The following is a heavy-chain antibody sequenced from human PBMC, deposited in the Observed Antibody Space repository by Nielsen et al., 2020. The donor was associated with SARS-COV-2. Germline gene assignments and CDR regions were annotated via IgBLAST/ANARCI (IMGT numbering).Heavy chain of an antibody. V-gene: IGHV4-59*05. J-gene: IGHJ3*02. Sequence: SETLSLACTVSGGSISSFYWTWIRQPPGKGLEWIGSIYYSGSTYYNPSLKSRVTISVDTSKNQFSLKLSSVTAADTAVYYCARIRGSYDAFDIWGQGTMVTVSS. CDR2: IYYSGST. CDR1: GGSISSFY. D-gene: IGHD1-26*01. CDR3: ARIRGSYDAFDI.